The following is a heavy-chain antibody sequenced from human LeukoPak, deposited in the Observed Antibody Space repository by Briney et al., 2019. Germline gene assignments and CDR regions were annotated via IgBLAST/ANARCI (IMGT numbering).Heavy chain of an antibody. CDR2: ISGSADNT. CDR3: AKQGFGC. J-gene: IGHJ4*02. CDR1: GLNFNSHT. V-gene: IGHV3-23*01. Sequence: PGGSLRLSCVASGLNFNSHTMKWVRQAPGEGLEWVSTISGSADNTNYAEAVKGRFTISRDNSKNTMYLQMNSLRAEDTAVYYCAKQGFGCWGQGTLVTVSS.